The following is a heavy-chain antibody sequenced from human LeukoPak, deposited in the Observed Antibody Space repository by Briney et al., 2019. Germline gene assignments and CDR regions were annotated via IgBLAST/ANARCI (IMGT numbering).Heavy chain of an antibody. D-gene: IGHD2-2*01. CDR1: GYTFTGYY. CDR2: INPNSGGT. Sequence: ASVKVSCKASGYTFTGYYMHWVRQAPGQGLEWMGWINPNSGGTNYAQKFQGRVTMTRDTSISTAYMELSRLRSDDTAVYYSARGFFPDIVVVPAAISYYMDVWGKGTTVTVSS. J-gene: IGHJ6*03. V-gene: IGHV1-2*02. CDR3: ARGFFPDIVVVPAAISYYMDV.